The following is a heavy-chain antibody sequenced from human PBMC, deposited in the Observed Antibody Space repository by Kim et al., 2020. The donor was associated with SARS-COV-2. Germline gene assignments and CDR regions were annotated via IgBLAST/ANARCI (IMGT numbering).Heavy chain of an antibody. CDR3: ARLSSSATACWFDP. CDR2: IYYSGST. J-gene: IGHJ5*02. CDR1: GGSVSSGSYY. Sequence: SETLSLTCTASGGSVSSGSYYWSWIRQPPGKGLEWIGYIYYSGSTNYNPSLKSRVTISVDTSKNQFSLKLSSVTAADTAVYYCARLSSSATACWFDPWG. V-gene: IGHV4-61*01. D-gene: IGHD6-13*01.